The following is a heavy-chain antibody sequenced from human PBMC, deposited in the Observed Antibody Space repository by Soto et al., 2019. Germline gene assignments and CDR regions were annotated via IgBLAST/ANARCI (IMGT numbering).Heavy chain of an antibody. D-gene: IGHD3-10*01. CDR1: GFTFSNAW. J-gene: IGHJ4*02. CDR2: IKSKTDGGTT. CDR3: TTEYDGSGRLSDY. Sequence: EVQLVESGGGLVKPGGSLRLSCAASGFTFSNAWMSWVRQAPGKGLEWVGRIKSKTDGGTTDYAAPVKGRFTISRDDSKNTLYMQMNSLKTEDTDVYYCTTEYDGSGRLSDYWGQGTLVTVSS. V-gene: IGHV3-15*01.